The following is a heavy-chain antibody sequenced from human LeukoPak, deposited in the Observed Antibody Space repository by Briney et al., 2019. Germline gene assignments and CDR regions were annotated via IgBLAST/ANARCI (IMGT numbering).Heavy chain of an antibody. D-gene: IGHD3-16*01. CDR3: ARDAPPIITFGGDPAFDY. J-gene: IGHJ4*02. Sequence: GASVKVSCKASGYTFTSYGISWVRQAPGQGLEWMGWISAYNGNTNYAQKLQGRVTMTTDTSTSTAYMELRSLRSDDTAVYYCARDAPPIITFGGDPAFDYWGQGTLVTVSS. V-gene: IGHV1-18*04. CDR1: GYTFTSYG. CDR2: ISAYNGNT.